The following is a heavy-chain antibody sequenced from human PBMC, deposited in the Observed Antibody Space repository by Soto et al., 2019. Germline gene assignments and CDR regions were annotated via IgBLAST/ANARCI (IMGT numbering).Heavy chain of an antibody. Sequence: ASVKVSCKASGYPFGTFGINWVRRAPGQRLEWTGWISPYNGETNYAQKFQDRVTMSTDTSTNTAYMELKSLRSDDTAVYYCARDPHEFWSSYFFDPWGQGTLVTVSS. CDR2: ISPYNGET. CDR1: GYPFGTFG. V-gene: IGHV1-18*01. D-gene: IGHD3-3*01. J-gene: IGHJ5*02. CDR3: ARDPHEFWSSYFFDP.